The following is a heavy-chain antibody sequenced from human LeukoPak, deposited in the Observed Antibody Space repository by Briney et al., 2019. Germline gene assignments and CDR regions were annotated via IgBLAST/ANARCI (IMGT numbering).Heavy chain of an antibody. Sequence: SETLSLTCAVYGGSFSGYYWSWIRQPPGKGLEWIGEINHSGSTNYNPSLKSRVTISVDTSKNQFSLKLSSVTAADTAVYYCARQGVVVAAYFDSWGQGTLVTVSS. CDR1: GGSFSGYY. J-gene: IGHJ4*02. V-gene: IGHV4-34*01. CDR3: ARQGVVVAAYFDS. CDR2: INHSGST. D-gene: IGHD2-15*01.